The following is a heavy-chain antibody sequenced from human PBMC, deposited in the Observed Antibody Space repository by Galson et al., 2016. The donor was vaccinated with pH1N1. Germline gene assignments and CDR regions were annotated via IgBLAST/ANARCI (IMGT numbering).Heavy chain of an antibody. CDR2: IYHRSKWYY. J-gene: IGHJ4*02. Sequence: CAISGDSVSSSSDTWNWIRQSPRRGLEWLGRIYHRSKWYYEYAPSLQGRLRISPDTSSNQMSLRLNSVTLDDAAVYYCAREVWLRRGYYIDHWGRGSLVTVSS. V-gene: IGHV6-1*01. D-gene: IGHD3-3*01. CDR3: AREVWLRRGYYIDH. CDR1: GDSVSSSSDT.